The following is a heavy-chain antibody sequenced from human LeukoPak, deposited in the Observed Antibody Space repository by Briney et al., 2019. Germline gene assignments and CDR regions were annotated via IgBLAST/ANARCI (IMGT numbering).Heavy chain of an antibody. J-gene: IGHJ4*02. CDR3: AKTPRGEQLEFDY. V-gene: IGHV3-23*01. CDR2: ISGSGGST. D-gene: IGHD1-1*01. CDR1: GFTFSSYA. Sequence: GGSLRLSCAASGFTFSSYAMSWVRQAPGKGLEWVSAISGSGGSTYYADSVKGRFTISRDNSKNTLYLQMNSLRAEDTVVYYCAKTPRGEQLEFDYWGQGTLVTVSS.